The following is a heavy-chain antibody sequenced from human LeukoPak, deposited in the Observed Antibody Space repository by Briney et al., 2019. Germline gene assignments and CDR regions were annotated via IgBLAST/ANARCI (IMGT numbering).Heavy chain of an antibody. CDR3: ARLRAFSYGHLDY. CDR1: GDSITRSDYH. CDR2: MRYSGTT. D-gene: IGHD5-18*01. J-gene: IGHJ4*02. Sequence: SETLSLTCTVSGDSITRSDYHWGWIRQPPGKGLEWIGSMRYSGTTSYNASLESRVTTSVDTSNNQFSLEMISVTAADTAVYYCARLRAFSYGHLDYWGQGILVTVSS. V-gene: IGHV4-39*01.